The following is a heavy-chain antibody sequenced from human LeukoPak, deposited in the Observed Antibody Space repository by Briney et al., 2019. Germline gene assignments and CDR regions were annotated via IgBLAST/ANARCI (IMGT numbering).Heavy chain of an antibody. CDR3: ARVTHGYSNGNYYYYMDV. CDR2: ISYSGST. CDR1: GDSISNYY. Sequence: SETLSLTCTVSGDSISNYYWSWIRQPPGKGLEWIGYISYSGSTNYNPSLKSRVIMSVDTSKNQFSLKLSSVTAADTAVYYCARVTHGYSNGNYYYYMDVWGKGTTVTVSS. D-gene: IGHD4-11*01. V-gene: IGHV4-59*01. J-gene: IGHJ6*03.